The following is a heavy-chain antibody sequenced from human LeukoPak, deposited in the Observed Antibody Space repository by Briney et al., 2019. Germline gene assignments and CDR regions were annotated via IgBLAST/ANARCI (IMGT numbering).Heavy chain of an antibody. CDR3: ARDMGYLSYYFDY. J-gene: IGHJ4*02. D-gene: IGHD3-16*02. Sequence: GGSLRLSCAASGFTFSSYSMNWVRQAPGKGLEWVSYISSSSSTIYYADSVKGRFTISRDNAKNSLYLQMNSLRAEDTAVYYCARDMGYLSYYFDYWGQGTLVTVSS. CDR2: ISSSSSTI. CDR1: GFTFSSYS. V-gene: IGHV3-48*01.